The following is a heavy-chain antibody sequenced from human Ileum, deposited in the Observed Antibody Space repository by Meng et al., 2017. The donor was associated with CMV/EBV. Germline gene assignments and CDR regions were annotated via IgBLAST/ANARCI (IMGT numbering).Heavy chain of an antibody. CDR3: AIRTGSCSGGRCYLPFDY. Sequence: GESLKISCAASGFTFSSYSMNWVRQAPGKGLEWVSSISSSSSYIYYADSVKGRFTISRDNAKNALYLQMNSLTTEDTAVYYCAIRTGSCSGGRCYLPFDYWGQGTLVTVSS. CDR2: ISSSSSYI. CDR1: GFTFSSYS. V-gene: IGHV3-21*01. D-gene: IGHD2-15*01. J-gene: IGHJ4*02.